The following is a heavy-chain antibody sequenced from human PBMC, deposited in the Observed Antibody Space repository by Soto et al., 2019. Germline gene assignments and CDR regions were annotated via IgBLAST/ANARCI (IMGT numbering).Heavy chain of an antibody. CDR1: GGSFSGYY. Sequence: SETLSLTCAVYGGSFSGYYWSWIRQPPGKGLEWIGEINHSGSTNYNPSLKSRVTISVDPSKNQFSLKLSSVTAADTAVYYCARGPPDVGATTNYFDYWGQGTLVTVSS. J-gene: IGHJ4*02. CDR3: ARGPPDVGATTNYFDY. D-gene: IGHD1-26*01. V-gene: IGHV4-34*01. CDR2: INHSGST.